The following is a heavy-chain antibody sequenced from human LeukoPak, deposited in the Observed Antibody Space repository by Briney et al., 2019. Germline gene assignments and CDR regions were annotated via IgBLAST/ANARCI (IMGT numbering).Heavy chain of an antibody. J-gene: IGHJ3*02. CDR2: IIPIFGTA. CDR1: GGTFSSYA. V-gene: IGHV1-69*06. Sequence: SVKVSCKASGGTFSSYAISWVRQAPGQGREWMGRIIPIFGTANYAQKFQGRVTITADKSTSTAYMELSSLRSEDTAVYYCARVGYDSSGDAFDIWGQGTMVTVSS. D-gene: IGHD3-22*01. CDR3: ARVGYDSSGDAFDI.